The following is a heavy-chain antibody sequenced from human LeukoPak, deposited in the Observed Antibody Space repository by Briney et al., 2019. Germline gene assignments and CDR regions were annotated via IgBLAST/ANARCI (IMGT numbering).Heavy chain of an antibody. CDR2: ISYDGSNK. J-gene: IGHJ4*02. CDR1: GFTFSSYA. V-gene: IGHV3-30-3*01. CDR3: AREEGDIVVVPAAGIDY. Sequence: GGSLRLSCAASGFTFSSYAMHWVRQAPGKGLEWVAVISYDGSNKYYADSVKGRFTISRDNSKNTLYLQMNSLRAEDTAVYYCAREEGDIVVVPAAGIDYWGQGTLVTVSS. D-gene: IGHD2-2*01.